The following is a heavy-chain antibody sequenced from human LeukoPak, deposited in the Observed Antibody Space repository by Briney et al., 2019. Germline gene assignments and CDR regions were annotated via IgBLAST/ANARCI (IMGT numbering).Heavy chain of an antibody. D-gene: IGHD3-22*01. V-gene: IGHV1-18*01. CDR1: GYTFTSYG. Sequence: ASVKVSCKASGYTFTSYGISWVRQAPGQGREGMGWISAYNGNTNYAQKLQGRVTMTTDTSTSTAYMELRSLRSDDTAVYYCARDYILDYYDSSGYFPWGQGTLVTVSS. J-gene: IGHJ5*02. CDR3: ARDYILDYYDSSGYFP. CDR2: ISAYNGNT.